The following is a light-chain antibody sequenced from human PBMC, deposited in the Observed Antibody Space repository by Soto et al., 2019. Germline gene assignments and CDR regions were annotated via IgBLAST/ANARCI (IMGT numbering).Light chain of an antibody. V-gene: IGLV1-40*01. CDR1: SSNIGAGYD. CDR3: QSYDSSLXGSV. J-gene: IGLJ2*01. CDR2: GNS. Sequence: QSVLTQPPSVSGAPGQRVXISCTGSSSNIGAGYDVHWYQQLPGTAPKLLIYGNSNRPSGVPDRFSGSKSGTSASLAITGLQAEDEADYYCQSYDSSLXGSVFGGGTKLTVL.